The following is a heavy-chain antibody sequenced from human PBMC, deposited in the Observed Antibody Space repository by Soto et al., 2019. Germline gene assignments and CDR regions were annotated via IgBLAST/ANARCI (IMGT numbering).Heavy chain of an antibody. CDR1: GYTFTSYD. D-gene: IGHD3-9*01. V-gene: IGHV1-8*01. Sequence: ASVKLSCKASGYTFTSYDVNWLRHATGQGLEWMVRMNPNSGSTVYAQKFQGRVTMTRDTSTSTVYMELSSLRSEDTAVYYCSRDRTPGILTGYHFDYWGQGTLVTVSS. J-gene: IGHJ4*02. CDR3: SRDRTPGILTGYHFDY. CDR2: MNPNSGST.